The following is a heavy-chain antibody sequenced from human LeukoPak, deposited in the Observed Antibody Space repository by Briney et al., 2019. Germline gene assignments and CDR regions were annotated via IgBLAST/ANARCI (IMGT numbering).Heavy chain of an antibody. Sequence: GGSLRLSCAASGFTFSSCAMSWVRQAPGKGLEWVSAISGSGGSTYYADSVKGRFTISRDNSKNTLYLQMNSLRAEDTAVYYCAKGGGPAVPLYYFDYWGQGTLVTVSS. V-gene: IGHV3-23*01. J-gene: IGHJ4*02. CDR1: GFTFSSCA. CDR2: ISGSGGST. CDR3: AKGGGPAVPLYYFDY. D-gene: IGHD2-15*01.